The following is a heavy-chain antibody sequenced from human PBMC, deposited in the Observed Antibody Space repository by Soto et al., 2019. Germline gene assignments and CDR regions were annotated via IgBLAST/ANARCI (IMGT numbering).Heavy chain of an antibody. CDR3: ARVGAVAAPGDYYYDGLDV. CDR1: GDSVSSNSAA. D-gene: IGHD6-19*01. Sequence: SPTLSLTCAISGDSVSSNSAAWNWIRQSPSRGLEWLGRTYYRSKWYNDYAVSVKSRITINPDTSKNQFSLQLNSVTPEDTAVYYCARVGAVAAPGDYYYDGLDVWGQGTTVTVSS. CDR2: TYYRSKWYN. V-gene: IGHV6-1*01. J-gene: IGHJ6*02.